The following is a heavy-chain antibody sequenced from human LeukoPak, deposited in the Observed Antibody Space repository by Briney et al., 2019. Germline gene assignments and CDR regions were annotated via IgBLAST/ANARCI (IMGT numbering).Heavy chain of an antibody. J-gene: IGHJ4*02. Sequence: EASVKVSCKASGGTFSSYAISWVRQAPGQGLEWMGRIIPILGIANYAQKFQGRVTMTRDTSISTAYMELSRLRSDDTAVYYCARGGYSYGDGNLYWGQGTLVTVSS. CDR1: GGTFSSYA. CDR2: IIPILGIA. CDR3: ARGGYSYGDGNLY. D-gene: IGHD5-18*01. V-gene: IGHV1-69*04.